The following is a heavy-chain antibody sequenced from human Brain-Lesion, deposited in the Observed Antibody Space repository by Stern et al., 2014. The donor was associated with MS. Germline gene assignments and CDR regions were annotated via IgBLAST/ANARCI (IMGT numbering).Heavy chain of an antibody. CDR2: IYYSGNT. J-gene: IGHJ5*02. CDR1: GGSVSSTSYA. Sequence: QLVESGPGLVKPSETLSLTCTVAGGSVSSTSYAWAWIRQPPGKGLEWIGTIYYSGNTYYSPSLKSPLTISLDTSKNQLSLQLRSVTAADTAVYYCAGEEDIRYCSGGSCTGNWFDPWGQGTLVTVSS. D-gene: IGHD2-15*01. CDR3: AGEEDIRYCSGGSCTGNWFDP. V-gene: IGHV4-39*01.